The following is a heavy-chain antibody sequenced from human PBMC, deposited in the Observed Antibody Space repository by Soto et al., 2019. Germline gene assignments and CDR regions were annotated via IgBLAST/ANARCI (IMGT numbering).Heavy chain of an antibody. Sequence: GGSLRLSCAASGFTFSSYAMSWVRQAPGKGLEWVSCISDSGGSTYYADSVKGRFTISRDNSKNTLYLQMNSLRAEDTAVYYCAKVPQYGSGTFPVRWLDPWGQGTLVTVSS. CDR2: ISDSGGST. CDR3: AKVPQYGSGTFPVRWLDP. CDR1: GFTFSSYA. D-gene: IGHD3-10*01. V-gene: IGHV3-23*01. J-gene: IGHJ5*02.